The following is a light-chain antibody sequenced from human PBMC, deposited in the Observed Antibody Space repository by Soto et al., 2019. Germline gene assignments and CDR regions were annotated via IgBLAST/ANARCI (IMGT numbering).Light chain of an antibody. V-gene: IGLV2-23*01. CDR1: SSDVGNYNL. Sequence: QSALTQPASVSGSPGQSITISCTGTSSDVGNYNLVSWYQQHPGKAPKLKIYEGSKRPSGVSNRFSGSKSGNTASLTISILQAEDEADYYCCSYAGSSTYVFGTGTKLTVL. CDR3: CSYAGSSTYV. J-gene: IGLJ1*01. CDR2: EGS.